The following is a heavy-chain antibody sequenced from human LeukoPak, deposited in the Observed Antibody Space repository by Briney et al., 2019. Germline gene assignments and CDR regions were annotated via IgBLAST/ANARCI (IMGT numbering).Heavy chain of an antibody. CDR1: GFTFSSYS. D-gene: IGHD3-22*01. CDR2: ISSSSSYI. V-gene: IGHV3-21*01. CDR3: ARDIFPQYYYDSSGHYSSGDY. J-gene: IGHJ4*02. Sequence: KPGGSLRLSCAASGFTFSSYSMNWVRQAPGKGLEWVSSISSSSSYIYYADSVKGRFTISRDNAKNSLYLQMNSLRAEDTAVYYCARDIFPQYYYDSSGHYSSGDYWGQGTLVTVSS.